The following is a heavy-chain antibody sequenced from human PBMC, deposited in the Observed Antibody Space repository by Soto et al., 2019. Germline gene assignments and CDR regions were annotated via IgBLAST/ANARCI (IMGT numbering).Heavy chain of an antibody. J-gene: IGHJ6*02. CDR2: IKQDGSDK. Sequence: ETLSLTCTVSGGSISSYYWSWVRQAPGKGLEWVANIKQDGSDKYYVDSVKGRFTISRDNAERSMSLQMNSLRAEDTAVYYCASLGYSSGWNHYYGMDVWGQGTTVTV. D-gene: IGHD6-19*01. CDR1: GGSISSYY. CDR3: ASLGYSSGWNHYYGMDV. V-gene: IGHV3-7*03.